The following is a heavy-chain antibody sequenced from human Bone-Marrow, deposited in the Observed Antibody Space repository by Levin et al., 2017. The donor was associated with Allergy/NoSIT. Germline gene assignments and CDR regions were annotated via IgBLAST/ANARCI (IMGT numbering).Heavy chain of an antibody. D-gene: IGHD4-17*01. CDR2: ISSSSSYI. V-gene: IGHV3-21*01. Sequence: KAGGSLRLSCAASGFTFSSYSMNWVRQAPGKGLEWVSSISSSSSYIYYADSVKGRFTISRDNAKNSLYLQMNSLRAEDTAVYYCARNPKSTVTTEGEAFDIWGQGTMVTVSS. J-gene: IGHJ3*02. CDR1: GFTFSSYS. CDR3: ARNPKSTVTTEGEAFDI.